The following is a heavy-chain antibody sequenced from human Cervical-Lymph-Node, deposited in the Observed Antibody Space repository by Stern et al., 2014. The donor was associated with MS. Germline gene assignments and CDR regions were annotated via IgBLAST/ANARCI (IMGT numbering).Heavy chain of an antibody. D-gene: IGHD6-19*01. CDR2: ISFNGGTI. V-gene: IGHV3-9*01. Sequence: EVQLVESGGGLVQPGRSLRLSCAASGFTFDDYAMYWVRQAPGKGLEWVSGISFNGGTIGYADSVKGRFTISRDNAKSSLYLQMNSLRPEDTAFYYCAKEPVFGSGLDWGQGTLVTVSS. CDR1: GFTFDDYA. J-gene: IGHJ1*01. CDR3: AKEPVFGSGLD.